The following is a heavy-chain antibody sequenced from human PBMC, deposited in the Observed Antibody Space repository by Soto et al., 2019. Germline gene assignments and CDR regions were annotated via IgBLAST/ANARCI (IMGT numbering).Heavy chain of an antibody. V-gene: IGHV4-30-4*01. CDR3: ASTGYIDYYYGMDV. J-gene: IGHJ6*02. CDR2: IYYSGST. Sequence: PSETLSLTCTVSGGSISSGDYYWSWIRQPPGKGLEWIGYIYYSGSTYYNPSLKSRVTISVDTSKNQFSLKLSSVTAADTAVYYCASTGYIDYYYGMDVWGQGTTVTVS. D-gene: IGHD3-9*01. CDR1: GGSISSGDYY.